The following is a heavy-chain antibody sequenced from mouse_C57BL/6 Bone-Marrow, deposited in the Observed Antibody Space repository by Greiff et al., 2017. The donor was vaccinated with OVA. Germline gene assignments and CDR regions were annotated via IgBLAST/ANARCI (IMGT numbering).Heavy chain of an antibody. Sequence: EVKVVESGGDLVKPGGSLKLSCAASGFTFSSYGMSWVRQTPDKRLEWVATISSGGSYTYYPDSVKGRFTISRDNAKNTLYLQMSSLKSEDTAMYYCAPYYYGSSYDWGQGTTLTVSS. CDR1: GFTFSSYG. J-gene: IGHJ2*01. CDR3: APYYYGSSYD. D-gene: IGHD1-1*01. CDR2: ISSGGSYT. V-gene: IGHV5-6*01.